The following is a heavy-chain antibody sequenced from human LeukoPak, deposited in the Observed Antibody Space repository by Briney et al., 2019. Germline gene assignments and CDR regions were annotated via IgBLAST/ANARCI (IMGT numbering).Heavy chain of an antibody. Sequence: SETLSLTCTVSGGSISSYYWSWIRQPPGKGLEWIGYIYYSGSTNYNPSLKSRVTISVDTSKNQFSLKLSSVTAADTAVYYCARSHDFWSGRFDPWGQGTLVTVSS. D-gene: IGHD3-3*01. V-gene: IGHV4-59*01. CDR1: GGSISSYY. CDR2: IYYSGST. J-gene: IGHJ5*02. CDR3: ARSHDFWSGRFDP.